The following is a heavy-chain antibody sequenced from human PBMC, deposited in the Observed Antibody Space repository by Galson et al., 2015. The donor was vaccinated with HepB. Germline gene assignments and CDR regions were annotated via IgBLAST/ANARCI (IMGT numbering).Heavy chain of an antibody. CDR1: GFTFSSYG. CDR3: AKSSRGIFDY. J-gene: IGHJ4*02. V-gene: IGHV3-30*18. D-gene: IGHD1-14*01. CDR2: ISYDGSNK. Sequence: SLRLSCAASGFTFSSYGMHWVRQAPGKGLEWVAVISYDGSNKYYADSVKGRFTISRDNSKNTLYLQMNSLRAEDTAVYYCAKSSRGIFDYWGQGTLVTVSS.